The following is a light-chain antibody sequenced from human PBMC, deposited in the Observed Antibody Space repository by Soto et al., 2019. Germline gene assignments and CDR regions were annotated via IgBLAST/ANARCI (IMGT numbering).Light chain of an antibody. V-gene: IGKV3-20*01. CDR2: GAS. J-gene: IGKJ5*01. CDR3: QQYGTSSIT. CDR1: QSLNSNY. Sequence: EVVLTQSPGTLCLSPGERATLSCRASQSLNSNYLAWYQQKPGQAPRLLIYGASNRATGIPDRFSGSGSGTDFARTISRLEPEDFAVYYCQQYGTSSITFGQGTRLEI.